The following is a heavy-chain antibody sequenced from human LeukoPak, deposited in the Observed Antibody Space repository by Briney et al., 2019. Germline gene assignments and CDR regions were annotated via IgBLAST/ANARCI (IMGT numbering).Heavy chain of an antibody. J-gene: IGHJ4*02. V-gene: IGHV3-7*01. Sequence: PGGSPRLSCAASGFSLTTYWMGWVRQAPGKGLEWVANINQDESSQYYVDAVRGRFTISRDNAKNSLNLQMNSLRGEDTAVYFCARLGPVTKDHYCDYWGQGTLVTVSS. D-gene: IGHD4-17*01. CDR3: ARLGPVTKDHYCDY. CDR1: GFSLTTYW. CDR2: INQDESSQ.